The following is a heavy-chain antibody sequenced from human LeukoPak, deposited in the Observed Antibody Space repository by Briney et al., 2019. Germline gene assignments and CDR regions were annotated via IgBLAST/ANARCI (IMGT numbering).Heavy chain of an antibody. J-gene: IGHJ3*02. CDR2: VGGNGADT. CDR3: AKDSVAYNQVFDAFDI. CDR1: GFTFSRFA. D-gene: IGHD1-1*01. V-gene: IGHV3-23*01. Sequence: GGSLRLSCSASGFTFSRFAMNWVRQTPGKGLEWVSHVGGNGADTYYADSVKGRFTVSRDNSKNSLYLQMNSLRAEDTVVYYCAKDSVAYNQVFDAFDIWGQGTKVTVSS.